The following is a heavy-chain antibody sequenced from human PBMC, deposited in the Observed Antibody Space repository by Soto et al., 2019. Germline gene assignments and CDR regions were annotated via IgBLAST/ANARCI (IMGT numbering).Heavy chain of an antibody. D-gene: IGHD3-10*01. V-gene: IGHV1-69*13. J-gene: IGHJ5*02. CDR3: ARVVRVPEYNWFDP. CDR2: IIPIFGTA. Sequence: SVKVSCKASGGTFSSYAISWVRQAPGQGLEWMGGIIPIFGTANYAQKFQGRVTITADESTSTAYMELSSLRSEDTAVYYCARVVRVPEYNWFDPWGQGTLVTVSS. CDR1: GGTFSSYA.